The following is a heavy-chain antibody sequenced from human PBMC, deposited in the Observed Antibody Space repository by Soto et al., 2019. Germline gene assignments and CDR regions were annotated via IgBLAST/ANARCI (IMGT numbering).Heavy chain of an antibody. CDR1: GASISSYY. Sequence: SATLSLTCTVSGASISSYYWSWIRQPPGKGLEWIGYIYHSVSTYYNPSLKSRVTISVDRSKNQFSLKLSSVTAADTAVYYCARGPPFGYWGKGPLVTVSS. J-gene: IGHJ4*02. CDR3: ARGPPFGY. V-gene: IGHV4-59*12. CDR2: IYHSVST.